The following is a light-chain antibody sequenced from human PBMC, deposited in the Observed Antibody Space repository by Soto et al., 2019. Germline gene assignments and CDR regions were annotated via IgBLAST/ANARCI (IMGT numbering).Light chain of an antibody. Sequence: EIVLTQSPGTLSLSPGEETTLSCRASQYVNSNYLAWYQQKAGQAPRPLIYGASSRATGIPDRFSGSGSGTEFTLTISRLEPEDFAVYYCQQYGYPPRTFGQGTKVEIK. CDR2: GAS. J-gene: IGKJ1*01. CDR1: QYVNSNY. CDR3: QQYGYPPRT. V-gene: IGKV3-20*01.